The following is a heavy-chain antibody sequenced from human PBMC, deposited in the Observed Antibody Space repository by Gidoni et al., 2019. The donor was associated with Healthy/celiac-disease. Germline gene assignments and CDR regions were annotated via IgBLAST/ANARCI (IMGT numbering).Heavy chain of an antibody. Sequence: HVQLVQSGAEVKKPGASVQVSCKASGYTFTSYAMHWVLQAPGHRLEWMGWINAGNGNTKYSQKCQGRVTITRDTSESTAYMELSSLRSEDTAVYYCARVPYPIMKLADNWFDPWGQGTLVTVSS. CDR3: ARVPYPIMKLADNWFDP. V-gene: IGHV1-3*01. CDR1: GYTFTSYA. CDR2: INAGNGNT. D-gene: IGHD3-16*01. J-gene: IGHJ5*02.